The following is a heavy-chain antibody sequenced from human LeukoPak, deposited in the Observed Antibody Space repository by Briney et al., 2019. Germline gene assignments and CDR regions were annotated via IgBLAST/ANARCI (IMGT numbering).Heavy chain of an antibody. CDR2: INPARGGT. CDR3: ARVLLPSGPTRCFDP. Sequence: AAVKVSCKASGYIFSGHYIQWVRPGPGQGLGWVGWINPARGGTNNAQKFHGRDTMTTDTSISTVYIELNSLRYDGTAVYYYARVLLPSGPTRCFDPWVQGTLVTV. CDR1: GYIFSGHY. D-gene: IGHD2-15*01. J-gene: IGHJ5*02. V-gene: IGHV1-2*02.